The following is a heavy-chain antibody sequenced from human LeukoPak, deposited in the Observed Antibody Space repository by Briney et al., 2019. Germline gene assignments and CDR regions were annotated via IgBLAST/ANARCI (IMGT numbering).Heavy chain of an antibody. D-gene: IGHD2-21*02. J-gene: IGHJ4*02. CDR3: ARREEYCGGDCLADY. Sequence: SETLSLTCAVYGGSFSGYYWSWIRQPPGKGLEWIGEINHSGSTNYNPSLKSRVTISVDTSKNQFSLKLSSVTAADTAVYYCARREEYCGGDCLADYWGQGTLVTVSS. V-gene: IGHV4-34*01. CDR1: GGSFSGYY. CDR2: INHSGST.